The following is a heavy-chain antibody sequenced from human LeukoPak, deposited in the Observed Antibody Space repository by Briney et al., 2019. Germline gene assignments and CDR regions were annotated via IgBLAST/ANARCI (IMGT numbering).Heavy chain of an antibody. D-gene: IGHD3-9*01. Sequence: SETLSLTCTVSGGSIISSTYYWGWIRQPPGKGLEWIGSIYYSGSTYYNPSLKSRVTISVDTSKNQFSLKLSSVTAADTAVYYCARQGEYDILTGYLSGWFDPWGQGTLVTVSS. CDR3: ARQGEYDILTGYLSGWFDP. J-gene: IGHJ5*02. V-gene: IGHV4-39*01. CDR2: IYYSGST. CDR1: GGSIISSTYY.